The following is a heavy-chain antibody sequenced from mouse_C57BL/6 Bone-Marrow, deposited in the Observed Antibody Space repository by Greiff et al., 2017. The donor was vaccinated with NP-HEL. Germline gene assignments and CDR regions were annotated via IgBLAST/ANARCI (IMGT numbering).Heavy chain of an antibody. V-gene: IGHV5-17*01. D-gene: IGHD1-1*01. CDR2: ISSGSSTI. CDR3: ARAYGSSFFAY. Sequence: VQLKESGGGLVKPGGSLKLSCAASGFTFSDYGMHWVRQAPEKGLEWVAYISSGSSTIYYADTVKGRFTISRDNAKNTLFLQMTSLRSEDTAMYYCARAYGSSFFAYWGQGTLVTVSA. CDR1: GFTFSDYG. J-gene: IGHJ3*01.